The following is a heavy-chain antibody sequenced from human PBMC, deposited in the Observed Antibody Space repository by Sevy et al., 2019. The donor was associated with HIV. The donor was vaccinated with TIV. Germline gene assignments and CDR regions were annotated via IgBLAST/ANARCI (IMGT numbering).Heavy chain of an antibody. J-gene: IGHJ3*02. V-gene: IGHV3-21*01. D-gene: IGHD1-26*01. Sequence: GGSLRLSCAASGFTFSSYSMNWVRQAPGKGLEWVSSISSSSSYIYYADSVKGRFTISRDNAKNSLYLQMNSLGAENTDVYYCARADGLEYSGRTGAFDNWGQGKMVTVSS. CDR3: ARADGLEYSGRTGAFDN. CDR1: GFTFSSYS. CDR2: ISSSSSYI.